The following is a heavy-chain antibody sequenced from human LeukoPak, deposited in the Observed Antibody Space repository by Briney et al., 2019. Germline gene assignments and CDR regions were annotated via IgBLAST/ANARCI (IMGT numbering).Heavy chain of an antibody. D-gene: IGHD4-17*01. CDR3: ARAEYGDYENFDY. J-gene: IGHJ4*02. CDR2: TYYSGST. CDR1: GGSISSYY. Sequence: SETLSLTCTVSGGSISSYYWSWIRQPPGKGLEWIGYTYYSGSTNYNPSLKSRVTISVDTSKNQFSLKLSSVTAADTAVYYCARAEYGDYENFDYWGQGTLVTVSS. V-gene: IGHV4-59*12.